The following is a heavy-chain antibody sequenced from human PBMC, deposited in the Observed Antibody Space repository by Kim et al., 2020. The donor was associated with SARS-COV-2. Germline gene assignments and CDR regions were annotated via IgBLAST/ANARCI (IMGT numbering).Heavy chain of an antibody. Sequence: IYAQKFQGRVTMTEDTSTDTAYMELSSLRSEDTAVYYCATDHGSRWGTDYWGQGTLVTVSS. J-gene: IGHJ4*02. D-gene: IGHD6-19*01. CDR3: ATDHGSRWGTDY. V-gene: IGHV1-24*01.